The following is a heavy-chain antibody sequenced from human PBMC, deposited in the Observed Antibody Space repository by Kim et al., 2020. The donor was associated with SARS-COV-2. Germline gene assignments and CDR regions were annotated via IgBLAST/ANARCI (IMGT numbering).Heavy chain of an antibody. J-gene: IGHJ4*02. D-gene: IGHD5-18*01. V-gene: IGHV3-48*03. CDR3: ARGTRPDTAMVLDD. CDR1: GFTFSSYE. CDR2: ISGSGSPI. Sequence: GGSLRLSCAASGFTFSSYEMNWVRQAPGKGLEWVSCISGSGSPIYYADSVKGRFTISRDNAKNALYLQMHSLRAEDTAVYYCARGTRPDTAMVLDDWGQGTLVTVSS.